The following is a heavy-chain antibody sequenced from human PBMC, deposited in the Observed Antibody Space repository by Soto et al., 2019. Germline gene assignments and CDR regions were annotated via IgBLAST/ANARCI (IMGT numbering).Heavy chain of an antibody. Sequence: ASVKVSCKASGYTFTGYYMHWVRQAPGQGLEWMGWINPNSGGTNYAQKFQGRVTMTRDTSISTAYMELSRPRSDDTAVYYCARVVWVAARPYFDYWGQGTLVTVSS. V-gene: IGHV1-2*02. CDR2: INPNSGGT. CDR3: ARVVWVAARPYFDY. J-gene: IGHJ4*02. D-gene: IGHD6-6*01. CDR1: GYTFTGYY.